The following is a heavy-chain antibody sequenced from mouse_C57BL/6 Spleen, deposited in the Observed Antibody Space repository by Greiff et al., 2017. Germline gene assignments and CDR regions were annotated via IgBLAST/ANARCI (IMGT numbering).Heavy chain of an antibody. J-gene: IGHJ2*01. V-gene: IGHV1-63*01. CDR1: GYTFTNYW. Sequence: LEESGAELVRPGTSVKMSCKASGYTFTNYWIGWAKQRPGHGLEWIGDIYPGGGYTNYNQKFKGQATLTADKSSSTAYMQFSSLTYEDSANYYGAGRGIYDYEFDYWGQGTTLTVSS. D-gene: IGHD2-4*01. CDR2: IYPGGGYT. CDR3: AGRGIYDYEFDY.